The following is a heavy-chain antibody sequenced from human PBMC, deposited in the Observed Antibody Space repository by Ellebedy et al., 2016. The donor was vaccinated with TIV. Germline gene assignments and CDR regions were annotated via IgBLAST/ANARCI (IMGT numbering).Heavy chain of an antibody. CDR2: IYYSGST. Sequence: MPGGSLRLSCTVSGGSISSGGYYWSWIRQPPGKGREWIGNIYYSGSTNYNAALKSRVTISVDPSKNHFSLKVTSVTAADTAVYFCARLWTGISTHFDYWGQGTLVTVSS. CDR3: ARLWTGISTHFDY. CDR1: GGSISSGGYY. D-gene: IGHD3/OR15-3a*01. V-gene: IGHV4-61*03. J-gene: IGHJ4*02.